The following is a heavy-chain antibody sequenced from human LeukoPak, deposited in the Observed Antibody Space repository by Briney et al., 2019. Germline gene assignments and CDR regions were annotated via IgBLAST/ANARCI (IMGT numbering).Heavy chain of an antibody. CDR1: GGSISSSSYY. Sequence: TSETLSLTCTVSGGSISSSSYYWGWIRQPPGKGLEWIGSIYYSGSTYYNPSLKSRVTISVDTSKNQFSLKLSSVTAADTAVYYRARQAVAGTFDYWGQGTLVTVSS. V-gene: IGHV4-39*01. CDR2: IYYSGST. D-gene: IGHD6-19*01. J-gene: IGHJ4*02. CDR3: ARQAVAGTFDY.